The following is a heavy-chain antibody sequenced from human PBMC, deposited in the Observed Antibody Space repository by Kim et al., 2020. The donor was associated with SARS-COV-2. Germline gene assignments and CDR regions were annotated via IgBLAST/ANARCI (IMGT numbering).Heavy chain of an antibody. CDR2: IYYSGST. CDR3: AREFRGSYYFDY. J-gene: IGHJ4*02. Sequence: SETLSLTCNVSGGSISSSSHFWAWIRQPPGKGLEWIGRIYYSGSTYYNPSLNSRVTISVDTSKNQFSLKLSSVTAADTAVYSCAREFRGSYYFDYWGQGTLVTVSS. V-gene: IGHV4-39*07. CDR1: GGSISSSSHF. D-gene: IGHD5-12*01.